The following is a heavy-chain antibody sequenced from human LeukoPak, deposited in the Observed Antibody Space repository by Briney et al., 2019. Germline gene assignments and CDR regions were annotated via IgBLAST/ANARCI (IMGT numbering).Heavy chain of an antibody. V-gene: IGHV4-59*11. CDR1: GGSISSHY. CDR3: ARDSAYYDFWSGYPSGYMDV. D-gene: IGHD3-3*01. Sequence: SETLSLTCTVSGGSISSHYWSWIRQPPGKGLEWIGYIYYSGSTNYNPSLKSRVTISVDTSKNQFSLELSSVTAADTAVYYCARDSAYYDFWSGYPSGYMDVWGKGTTVTVSS. J-gene: IGHJ6*03. CDR2: IYYSGST.